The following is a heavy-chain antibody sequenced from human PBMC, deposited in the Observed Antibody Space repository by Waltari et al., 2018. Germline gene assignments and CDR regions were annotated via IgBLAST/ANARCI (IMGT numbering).Heavy chain of an antibody. V-gene: IGHV3-53*01. CDR1: GFTVSSTY. CDR3: ARVAWRNWYFDL. CDR2: SYSGGST. Sequence: EVQLVESGGGLIQPGGSLRLSCAASGFTVSSTYMSWVRQAPGKGLEWVSVSYSGGSTDYADSVKGRFTISRDNSKNTLYLQMNSLRAEDTAVYYCARVAWRNWYFDLWGRGTLVTVSS. D-gene: IGHD5-12*01. J-gene: IGHJ2*01.